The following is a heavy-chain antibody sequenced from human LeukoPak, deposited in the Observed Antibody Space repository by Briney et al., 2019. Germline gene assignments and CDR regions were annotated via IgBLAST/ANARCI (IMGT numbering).Heavy chain of an antibody. D-gene: IGHD3-3*01. CDR2: IYTSGST. J-gene: IGHJ5*02. CDR3: ARLGYDFWSGSNWFDP. V-gene: IGHV4-4*09. Sequence: SETLSLTCTVSGGSISSYYWSWIRQPPGKGLEWIGYIYTSGSTNYNPSLKSRVTISVDTSKNQFSLKLSSETAADTAVYYCARLGYDFWSGSNWFDPWGQGTLVTVSS. CDR1: GGSISSYY.